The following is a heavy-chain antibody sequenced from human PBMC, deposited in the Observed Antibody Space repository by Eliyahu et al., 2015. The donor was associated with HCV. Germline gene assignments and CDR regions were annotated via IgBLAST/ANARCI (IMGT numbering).Heavy chain of an antibody. J-gene: IGHJ3*02. CDR1: GGSFSGYY. Sequence: QVQLQQWGAGXLKPSETLSLTCAVYGGSFSGYYWNWIXQPPGKGLGWIGEINHSGSTNYNPSLKSRVTISVDTSKNQFSLKLSSVTAADTAVYYCARLSSTSCYTLGPRGATLRGCAFDIWGQGTMVTVSS. CDR2: INHSGST. D-gene: IGHD2-2*02. V-gene: IGHV4-34*01. CDR3: ARLSSTSCYTLGPRGATLRGCAFDI.